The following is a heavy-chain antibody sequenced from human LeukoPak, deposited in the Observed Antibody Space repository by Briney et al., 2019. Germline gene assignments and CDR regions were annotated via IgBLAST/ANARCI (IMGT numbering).Heavy chain of an antibody. J-gene: IGHJ4*02. D-gene: IGHD2-8*02. V-gene: IGHV3-30-3*01. CDR2: ISYDGSNK. CDR3: AKDVLATSPYYFDY. CDR1: GFTFSSYA. Sequence: PGGSLRLSCAASGFTFSSYAMHWVRQAPGKGLEWVAIISYDGSNKYSADSVKGRFTISRDNSKNTLYLQMNSLRAEDTAVYYCAKDVLATSPYYFDYWGQGTLVTVSS.